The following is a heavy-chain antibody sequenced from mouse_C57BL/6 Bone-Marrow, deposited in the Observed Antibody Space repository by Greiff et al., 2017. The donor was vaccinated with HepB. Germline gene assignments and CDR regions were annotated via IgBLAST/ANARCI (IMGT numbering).Heavy chain of an antibody. V-gene: IGHV5-9-1*02. CDR1: GFTFSSYA. D-gene: IGHD3-1*01. CDR3: TRGLLLFAY. CDR2: ISSGGDYI. J-gene: IGHJ3*01. Sequence: EVKLVESGAGLVKPGGSLKLSCAASGFTFSSYAMSWVRQTPEKRLEWVAYISSGGDYIYYADTVKGRFTISRDNARNTLYLQMSSLKSEDTAMYYCTRGLLLFAYWGQGTLVTVSA.